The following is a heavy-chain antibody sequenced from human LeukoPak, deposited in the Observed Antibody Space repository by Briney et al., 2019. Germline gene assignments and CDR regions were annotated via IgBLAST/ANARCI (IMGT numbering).Heavy chain of an antibody. CDR1: GFTSSSYS. Sequence: NPGGSLRLSCAASGFTSSSYSMNWVRQAPGKGLEWVSSISSSSSYIYYADSVKGRFTISRDNPKNSLYLQMNSLRAEDTAVYYCARAAAAGTFDYWGQGTLVTVSS. CDR2: ISSSSSYI. CDR3: ARAAAAGTFDY. V-gene: IGHV3-21*01. J-gene: IGHJ4*02. D-gene: IGHD6-13*01.